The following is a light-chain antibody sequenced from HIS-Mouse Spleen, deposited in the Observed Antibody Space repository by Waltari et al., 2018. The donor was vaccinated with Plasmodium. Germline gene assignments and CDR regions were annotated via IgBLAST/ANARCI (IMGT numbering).Light chain of an antibody. J-gene: IGLJ2*01. CDR1: SSYVGGYNS. Sequence: QSALTQPPSASGSPGQSVTISCTGTSSYVGGYNSVSWYPQHPGKAPKLMIYEVSKRPAGVPDRFSGSKSGNTASLTVSGLQAEDEADYYCSSYAGSNNLVFGGGTKLTVL. CDR3: SSYAGSNNLV. CDR2: EVS. V-gene: IGLV2-8*01.